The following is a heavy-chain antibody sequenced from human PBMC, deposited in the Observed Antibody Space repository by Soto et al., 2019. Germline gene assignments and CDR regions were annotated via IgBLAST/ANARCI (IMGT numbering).Heavy chain of an antibody. J-gene: IGHJ6*02. CDR3: ARDQGGKFLKGSGMDV. CDR2: IYYIGET. Sequence: QVQLQESGPGLVKPSETLSFTCTFSGDSISSYYWSWIRLPPGKGLEWIGYIYYIGETNYNPSVKSRVTISVDRTKNQFSLKLSSVTAADTAVYYCARDQGGKFLKGSGMDVWGQGTTVTVSS. V-gene: IGHV4-59*01. CDR1: GDSISSYY.